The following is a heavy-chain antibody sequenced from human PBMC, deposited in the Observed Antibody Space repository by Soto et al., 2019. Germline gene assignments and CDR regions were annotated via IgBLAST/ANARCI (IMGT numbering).Heavy chain of an antibody. CDR1: GGTFSSYA. D-gene: IGHD6-13*01. V-gene: IGHV1-69*13. CDR3: ARELSDVSVAAASIYFDY. Sequence: GASVKVSCKASGGTFSSYAISWVRQAPGQGLEWMGGIIPIFGTANYAQKFQGRVTITADESTSTAYMELSSLRSEDTAVYYCARELSDVSVAAASIYFDYGGQGTLVTVSS. CDR2: IIPIFGTA. J-gene: IGHJ4*02.